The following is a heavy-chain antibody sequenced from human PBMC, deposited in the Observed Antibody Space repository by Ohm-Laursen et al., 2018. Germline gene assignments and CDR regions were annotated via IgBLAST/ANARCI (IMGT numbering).Heavy chain of an antibody. V-gene: IGHV1-8*01. D-gene: IGHD3-10*01. CDR1: GYTFTSYD. J-gene: IGHJ4*02. CDR3: ARVHRFYGSGSYSLPSY. Sequence: GATVKISCKASGYTFTSYDINWVRQATGQGLEWMGWMNPNSGNTGYAQKFQGRVTMTRNTSISTAYMELSSLRSEDTAVYYCARVHRFYGSGSYSLPSYWGQGTLVTVSS. CDR2: MNPNSGNT.